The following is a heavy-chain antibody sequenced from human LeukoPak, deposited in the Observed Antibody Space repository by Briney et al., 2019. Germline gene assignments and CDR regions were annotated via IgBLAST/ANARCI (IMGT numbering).Heavy chain of an antibody. D-gene: IGHD6-19*01. CDR1: GFTFSSYA. Sequence: PGGSLRLSCAASGFTFSSYAMHWVRQAPGKGLEWVAVISYDGRNKYYADSVKGRFTISRDNSKNTLYLQMNSLRAEDTAVYYCARVVGSSGWYDYWGQGTLVTVSS. CDR3: ARVVGSSGWYDY. CDR2: ISYDGRNK. V-gene: IGHV3-30*04. J-gene: IGHJ4*02.